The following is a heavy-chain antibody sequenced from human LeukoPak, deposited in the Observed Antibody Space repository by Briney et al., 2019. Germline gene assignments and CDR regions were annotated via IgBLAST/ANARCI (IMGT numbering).Heavy chain of an antibody. CDR2: ISFDGSN. J-gene: IGHJ4*02. CDR1: GFTFSSYA. V-gene: IGHV3-30-3*01. D-gene: IGHD3-10*01. CDR3: ARGFGSGSYLIDH. Sequence: TGGSLRLSCAASGFTFSSYAMHWVRQAPGKGLEWVAFISFDGSNNYADSVKGRFTISRDNSKNTLYPQMNSLRTEDTAVYYCARGFGSGSYLIDHWGQGTLVTVSS.